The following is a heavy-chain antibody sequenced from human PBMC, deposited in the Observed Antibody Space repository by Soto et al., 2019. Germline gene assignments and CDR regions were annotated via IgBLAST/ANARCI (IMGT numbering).Heavy chain of an antibody. Sequence: QVQLVDSGGGVVKPGRSLRLSCVVSGFTFSAYAFHWVRQAPGKGLEWVAVVSSDGGNKYYSNAVRGRFTIARDNSKHPLYLQLTRLRVEGLGVYYCAREAQSYAWGWFDSWCQGTLVTGSS. V-gene: IGHV3-30-3*01. CDR1: GFTFSAYA. D-gene: IGHD3-16*01. CDR3: AREAQSYAWGWFDS. J-gene: IGHJ5*01. CDR2: VSSDGGNK.